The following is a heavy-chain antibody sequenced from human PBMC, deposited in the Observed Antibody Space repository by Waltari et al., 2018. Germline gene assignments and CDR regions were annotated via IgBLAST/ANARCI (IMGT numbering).Heavy chain of an antibody. CDR1: GYTFTSSY. Sequence: QVQLVQSGAEVKKPGASVKVSCTASGYTFTSSYMHWVRQAPGQGLEWMGIINPSGGSTSYAQKFQGRVTMTRDTSTSTVYMELSSLRSEDTAVYYCARSGALDAFDIWGQGTMVTVSS. J-gene: IGHJ3*02. CDR2: INPSGGST. D-gene: IGHD1-26*01. CDR3: ARSGALDAFDI. V-gene: IGHV1-46*01.